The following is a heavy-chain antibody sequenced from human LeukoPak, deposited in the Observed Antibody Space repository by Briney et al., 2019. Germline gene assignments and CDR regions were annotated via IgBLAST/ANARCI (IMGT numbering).Heavy chain of an antibody. CDR3: STEDKYCKTTTCDDY. D-gene: IGHD2/OR15-2a*01. CDR2: IKPESGFT. J-gene: IGHJ4*02. V-gene: IGHV1-2*02. Sequence: GSSVKVSCKASGGPFSSYAIGWVRQVPGQGLEWMGFIKPESGFTNYAEKFQDRVTMSRDTSITTVYMELSSLGSGDTALYYCSTEDKYCKTTTCDDYWGQGTLVTVSS. CDR1: GGPFSSYA.